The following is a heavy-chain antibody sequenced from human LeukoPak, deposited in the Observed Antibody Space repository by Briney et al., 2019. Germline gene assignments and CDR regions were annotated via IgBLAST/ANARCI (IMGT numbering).Heavy chain of an antibody. Sequence: SETLSLTCTVSGGSISSSSYYWGWIRQPPGKGLEWIGSIYYSGSTYYNPSLKSRVTISVDTSKNQFSLKLSSVTAADTAVYYCARQGYCSGGSCYRPNWFDPWGQGTLVTVSS. J-gene: IGHJ5*02. V-gene: IGHV4-39*01. CDR3: ARQGYCSGGSCYRPNWFDP. CDR2: IYYSGST. CDR1: GGSISSSSYY. D-gene: IGHD2-15*01.